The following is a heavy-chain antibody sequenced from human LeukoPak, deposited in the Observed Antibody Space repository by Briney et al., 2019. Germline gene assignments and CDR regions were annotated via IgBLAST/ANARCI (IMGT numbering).Heavy chain of an antibody. Sequence: GGSLRLSCAASGFTLSTYSMIWVRQAPGKGLEWVSYIRSSSDTIYYADSVKGRFTISRDNAKNSLYLQMNSLRAEDTAVYYCAREPVYSNSWGAFDIWGQGTMVTVSS. D-gene: IGHD2/OR15-2a*01. V-gene: IGHV3-48*01. CDR2: IRSSSDTI. CDR1: GFTLSTYS. J-gene: IGHJ3*02. CDR3: AREPVYSNSWGAFDI.